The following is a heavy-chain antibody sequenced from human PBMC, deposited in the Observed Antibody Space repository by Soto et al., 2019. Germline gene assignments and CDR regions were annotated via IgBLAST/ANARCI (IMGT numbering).Heavy chain of an antibody. Sequence: GESLKISCKGSGYSFTSYWIGWVRQMPGKGLEWMGISYPGDSDTGYSPSFQGQVTISADKSISTAYLQWSSLKASDTAMYYCARSSVYYDFWSGYLGYWGQGTLVAVSS. CDR1: GYSFTSYW. D-gene: IGHD3-3*01. CDR2: SYPGDSDT. V-gene: IGHV5-51*01. CDR3: ARSSVYYDFWSGYLGY. J-gene: IGHJ4*02.